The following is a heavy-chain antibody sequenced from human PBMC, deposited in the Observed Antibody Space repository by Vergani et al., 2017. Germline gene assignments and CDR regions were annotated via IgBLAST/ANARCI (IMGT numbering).Heavy chain of an antibody. J-gene: IGHJ6*02. V-gene: IGHV3-30*18. CDR1: GFTFSSYS. D-gene: IGHD6-19*01. CDR3: AKVRQWLKIYGMDV. CDR2: ISYDGSNK. Sequence: VQLVESGGGLVQPGGSLRLSCAASGFTFSSYSMNWVRQAPGKGLEWVAVISYDGSNKYYADSVKGRFTISRDNSKNTLYLQMNSLRAEDTAVYYCAKVRQWLKIYGMDVWGQGTTVTVSS.